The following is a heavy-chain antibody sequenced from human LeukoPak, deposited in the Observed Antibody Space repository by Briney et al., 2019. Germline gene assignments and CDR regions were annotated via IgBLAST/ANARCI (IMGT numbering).Heavy chain of an antibody. J-gene: IGHJ4*02. CDR2: INTGGST. V-gene: IGHV3-53*01. D-gene: IGHD1-26*01. Sequence: SGGSLRLSCAASGFTVSSNYMSWVRQAPGKGLEWVSVINTGGSTYYADSVRGRFTISRDNSKNTLYLQMNSLRAEDTAVYYCAKRNVGAYDCWGQGTLVTVSS. CDR3: AKRNVGAYDC. CDR1: GFTVSSNY.